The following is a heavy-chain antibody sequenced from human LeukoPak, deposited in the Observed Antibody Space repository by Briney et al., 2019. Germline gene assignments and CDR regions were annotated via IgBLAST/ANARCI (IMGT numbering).Heavy chain of an antibody. D-gene: IGHD2-2*01. J-gene: IGHJ4*02. CDR2: IWFDGTNK. V-gene: IGHV3-33*01. CDR1: AFTFSSHG. CDR3: AREGCRTSCPTWGYFDH. Sequence: GGSLRLSCAASAFTFSSHGIHWVRHAPGRGLEWVAVIWFDGTNKYYEDPAKVRSSISREDSKNTSYLKLNILRAQHPAVYYCAREGCRTSCPTWGYFDHWGQGTLVTVSS.